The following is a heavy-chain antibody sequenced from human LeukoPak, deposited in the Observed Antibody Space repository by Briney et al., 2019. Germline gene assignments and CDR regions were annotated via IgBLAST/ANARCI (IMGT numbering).Heavy chain of an antibody. CDR1: GGSITGYY. V-gene: IGHV4-34*01. J-gene: IGHJ4*02. CDR2: IHYTGAT. Sequence: SETLSLTCAVYGGSITGYYWSWIRQTPGRGLEWVGEIHYTGATSYNPSLKSRATISTDTSKNQFSLRLSSVTAADTAVYYCARGITLTGYCFDFCGQGALVAVSS. D-gene: IGHD3-9*01. CDR3: ARGITLTGYCFDF.